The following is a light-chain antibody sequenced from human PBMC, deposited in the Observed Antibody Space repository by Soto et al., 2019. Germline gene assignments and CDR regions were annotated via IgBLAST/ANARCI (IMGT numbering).Light chain of an antibody. CDR2: GAS. J-gene: IGKJ2*01. CDR3: QQYGSSLSYT. Sequence: EIVLTQSPGTLSLSPGERATLSCRASQSVSSSYLAWYQQKPGQAPRLLIYGASSRATGIPDRFSGSGSGTDFTLTISRLEPEDFAVYDCQQYGSSLSYTFGQGTKLEIK. V-gene: IGKV3-20*01. CDR1: QSVSSSY.